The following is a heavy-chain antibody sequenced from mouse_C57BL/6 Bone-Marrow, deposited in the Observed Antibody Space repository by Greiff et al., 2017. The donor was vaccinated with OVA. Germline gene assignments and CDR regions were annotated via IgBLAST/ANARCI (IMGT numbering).Heavy chain of an antibody. J-gene: IGHJ2*01. D-gene: IGHD1-1*01. Sequence: QVQLKQPGAELVKPGASVKLSCKASGYTFTSYWMQWVKQRPGQGLEWIGEIDPSDSYTNYNQKFKGKATLTVDTSSSTAYMQLSSLTSEDSAVYYCARAYYGSFPFFDYWGQGTTLTVSS. CDR1: GYTFTSYW. CDR3: ARAYYGSFPFFDY. CDR2: IDPSDSYT. V-gene: IGHV1-50*01.